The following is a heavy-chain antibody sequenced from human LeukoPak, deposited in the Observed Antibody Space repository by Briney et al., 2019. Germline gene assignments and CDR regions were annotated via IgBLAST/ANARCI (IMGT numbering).Heavy chain of an antibody. V-gene: IGHV4-38-2*02. Sequence: PSETLSLTCTVSGYSISSGYYWGWIRQPPGKGLEWIGSIYHSGSTYYNPSLKSRVTISVDTSKNQFSLKLSSVPAADTAVYYCARGPLYYYDSSGYYLDYFDYWGQGTLVTVSS. J-gene: IGHJ4*02. CDR3: ARGPLYYYDSSGYYLDYFDY. CDR1: GYSISSGYY. D-gene: IGHD3-22*01. CDR2: IYHSGST.